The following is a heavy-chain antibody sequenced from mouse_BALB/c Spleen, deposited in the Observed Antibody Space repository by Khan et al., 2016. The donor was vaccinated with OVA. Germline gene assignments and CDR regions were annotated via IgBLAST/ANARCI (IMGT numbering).Heavy chain of an antibody. CDR2: ISTYYGDA. CDR3: ARGSGKSRLVY. V-gene: IGHV1S137*01. Sequence: QVQLQQSGAELVRPGVSVKISCKGSGYTFTDYAMHWVKQSHAKSLEWIGVISTYYGDATYNQKFKGKATMTVDKSSSTAYMELARLTSEDSAMYYCARGSGKSRLVYWGQGTLVTVSA. CDR1: GYTFTDYA. J-gene: IGHJ3*01. D-gene: IGHD1-3*01.